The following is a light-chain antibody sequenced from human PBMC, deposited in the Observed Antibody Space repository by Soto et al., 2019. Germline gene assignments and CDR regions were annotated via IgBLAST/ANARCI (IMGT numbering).Light chain of an antibody. J-gene: IGLJ3*02. Sequence: QSVLTQSPSVSAAPGQKVTISCSGSSSNIGSNYVSWYKQFPDTAPKLLIYDNIKRPSGIPDRFSGSKSGTSATLVITGLQTGDEADYYCGTWDGSRNWVFGGGTKLTVL. CDR3: GTWDGSRNWV. V-gene: IGLV1-51*01. CDR2: DNI. CDR1: SSNIGSNY.